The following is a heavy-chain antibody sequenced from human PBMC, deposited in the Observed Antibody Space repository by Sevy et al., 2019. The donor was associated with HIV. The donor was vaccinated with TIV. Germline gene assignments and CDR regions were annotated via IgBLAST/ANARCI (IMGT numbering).Heavy chain of an antibody. CDR1: GFSVSGTY. V-gene: IGHV3-53*01. D-gene: IGHD3-22*01. CDR2: ISSGTRT. J-gene: IGHJ5*02. Sequence: GGSLRLSCAASGFSVSGTYMTWVRQAPGKGLEWVSVISSGTRTIYADSVKGRFIISRDNSKNILYLQMNSLRAEDTAVYYGAADPSNGHFFFNSWGQRTQVTVSS. CDR3: AADPSNGHFFFNS.